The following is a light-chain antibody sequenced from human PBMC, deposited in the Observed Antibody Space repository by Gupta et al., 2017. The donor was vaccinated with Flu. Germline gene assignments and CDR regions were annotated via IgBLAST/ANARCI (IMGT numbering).Light chain of an antibody. CDR3: LQTYSSFPRT. CDR2: ASS. CDR1: QSISSY. Sequence: DVQMVQSPSSLSASVADAITISCRASQSISSYLGWYQKKPGNPPKLLIYASSALRSGVPSRFSGSGSETDFTLTITDLQPEDFATYYCLQTYSSFPRTFGQGTTV. J-gene: IGKJ1*01. V-gene: IGKV1-39*01.